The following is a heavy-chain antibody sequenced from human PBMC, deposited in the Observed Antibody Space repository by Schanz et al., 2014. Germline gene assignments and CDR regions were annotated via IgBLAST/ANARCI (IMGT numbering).Heavy chain of an antibody. CDR1: GYSFTTYG. D-gene: IGHD3-9*01. Sequence: QLMQSGSEVRKPGASVKVSCKASGYSFTTYGLNWVRQAPGQGLEWMGRIIPILDKTNYAQKFQGRVTMTADKSTSTVYMEVSGLRSEDTAVYYCAKVDRTRYYAMDVWGQGTTVTVSS. V-gene: IGHV1-69*04. CDR2: IIPILDKT. CDR3: AKVDRTRYYAMDV. J-gene: IGHJ6*02.